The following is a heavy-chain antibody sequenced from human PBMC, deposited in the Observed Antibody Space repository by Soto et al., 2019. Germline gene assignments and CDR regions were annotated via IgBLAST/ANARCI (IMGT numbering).Heavy chain of an antibody. CDR2: ISYDGSNK. Sequence: GWSLRLSCAASGFTFSSYGMHLVRQAPGKGLEWVAVISYDGSNKYYADSVKGRFTISRDNSKNTLYLQMNSLRAEDTAVYYCAKVRATNYYYYGMDVWGEGTTVTVSS. CDR1: GFTFSSYG. J-gene: IGHJ6*04. V-gene: IGHV3-30*18. D-gene: IGHD5-12*01. CDR3: AKVRATNYYYYGMDV.